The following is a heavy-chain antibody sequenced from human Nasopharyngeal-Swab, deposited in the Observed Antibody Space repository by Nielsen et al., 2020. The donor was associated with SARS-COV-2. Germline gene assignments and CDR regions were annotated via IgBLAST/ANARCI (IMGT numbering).Heavy chain of an antibody. D-gene: IGHD2-2*01. V-gene: IGHV3-30-3*01. CDR3: ARDPHTSPYYYYYYMDV. CDR1: GSTFSNYV. J-gene: IGHJ6*03. CDR2: ISYDGSNK. Sequence: SLNTSCASSGSTFSNYVMHWVRHAPGKGLEMVAVISYDGSNKYYADSVKGRFTISRDNSKNTLYLQMNSLRAEDTAVYYCARDPHTSPYYYYYYMDVWGKGTTVTVSS.